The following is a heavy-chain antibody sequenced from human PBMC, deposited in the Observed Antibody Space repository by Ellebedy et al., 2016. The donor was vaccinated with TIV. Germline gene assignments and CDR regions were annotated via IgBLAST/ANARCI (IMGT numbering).Heavy chain of an antibody. D-gene: IGHD1-26*01. CDR2: IYHTGDT. CDR3: VENGYYFLDH. J-gene: IGHJ4*02. CDR1: GDSLSSDSSY. V-gene: IGHV4-61*01. Sequence: SETLSLTXTVSGDSLSSDSSYWSWIRQSAGKGLEWIGYIYHTGDTYYNPSLKSRVTISVDKSKNQLSLKLSSVIAADTAVYYCVENGYYFLDHWGQGTLVTVSS.